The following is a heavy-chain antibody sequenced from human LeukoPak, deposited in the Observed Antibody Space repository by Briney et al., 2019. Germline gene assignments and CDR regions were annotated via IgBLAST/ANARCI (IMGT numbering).Heavy chain of an antibody. Sequence: GGSLRLSCAASGFTFSNYWMSWVRQAPGKGLEWLSYISSTSTSMNYADSVRGRFAISRDNAKNSLYLQMNSLRDEDTAVYYCARVWQDNSGVDYWGQGTLVTVSS. CDR1: GFTFSNYW. CDR3: ARVWQDNSGVDY. CDR2: ISSTSTSM. V-gene: IGHV3-48*02. J-gene: IGHJ4*02. D-gene: IGHD2-21*01.